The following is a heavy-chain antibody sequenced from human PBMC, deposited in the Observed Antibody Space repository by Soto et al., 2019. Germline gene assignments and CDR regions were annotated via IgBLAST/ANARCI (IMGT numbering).Heavy chain of an antibody. J-gene: IGHJ2*01. D-gene: IGHD2-15*01. Sequence: QITLNQSGPTLVKPTQTLTLTCTFSGFSFGTSVVGVGWICQPPGNPLEGLALIFWDDDKRYSTPLKIRPTLTNEPAKRQVFPTLTNTGPVDTATYYCARRGGRLADWYFDLWVFGTAVIVS. CDR3: ARRGGRLADWYFDL. CDR1: GFSFGTSVVG. CDR2: IFWDDDK. V-gene: IGHV2-5*02.